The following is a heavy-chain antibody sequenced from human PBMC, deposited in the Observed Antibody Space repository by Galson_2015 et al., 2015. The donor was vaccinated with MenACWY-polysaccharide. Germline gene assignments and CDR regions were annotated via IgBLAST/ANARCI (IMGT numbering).Heavy chain of an antibody. CDR2: VSGSGSST. J-gene: IGHJ3*02. V-gene: IGHV3-23*01. CDR3: ARDRRANDAFDI. CDR1: GFTFSSYA. Sequence: SLRLSCAASGFTFSSYAMSWVRQAPGKGLEWVSTVSGSGSSTYYADSVKGRFTISRDNSKNTLYLQMNSLRAEDTAVYYCARDRRANDAFDIWGQGTMVTVSP.